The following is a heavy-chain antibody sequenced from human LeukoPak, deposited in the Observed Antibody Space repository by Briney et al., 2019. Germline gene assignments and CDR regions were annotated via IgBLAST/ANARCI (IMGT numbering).Heavy chain of an antibody. J-gene: IGHJ4*02. CDR3: ARVAYSSGFPFDY. CDR1: GFTFSNYE. V-gene: IGHV3-48*03. CDR2: ISDSGSIK. Sequence: GGSLRLSCAASGFTFSNYEMNWVRQAPGKGLEWVSYISDSGSIKYYADSVKGRFTISGDNAKNSLYLQMNSLRAEDTAVYYCARVAYSSGFPFDYWGQGTLVTVSS. D-gene: IGHD3-22*01.